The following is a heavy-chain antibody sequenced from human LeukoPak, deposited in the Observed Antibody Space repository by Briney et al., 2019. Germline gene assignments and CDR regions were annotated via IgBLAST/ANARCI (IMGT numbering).Heavy chain of an antibody. V-gene: IGHV3-30-3*01. CDR2: ISYEGSTK. CDR1: GFTFSSYA. J-gene: IGHJ4*02. D-gene: IGHD2-21*02. CDR3: ARDLRPLSGDWHAGDY. Sequence: GGSLRLSCSASGFTFSSYAIHWVRQAPGKGLEWVAVISYEGSTKYYADSVKGRFTISRDNSKNTLYLQMNSLRPEDTAVYYCARDLRPLSGDWHAGDYWGQGTLVTVSS.